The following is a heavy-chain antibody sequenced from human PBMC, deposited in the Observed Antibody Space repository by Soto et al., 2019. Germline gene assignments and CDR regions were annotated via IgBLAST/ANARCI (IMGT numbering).Heavy chain of an antibody. CDR3: ARCRLDCSGGSCYSTEFDY. Sequence: SVKVSCKASGGTFSSYAISWVRQAPGQGLEWMGGIIPIFGTANYAQKFQGRVTITADKSTSTAYMELSSLRSEDTAVYYCARCRLDCSGGSCYSTEFDYCGQGTLVTVSS. CDR2: IIPIFGTA. D-gene: IGHD2-15*01. CDR1: GGTFSSYA. J-gene: IGHJ4*02. V-gene: IGHV1-69*06.